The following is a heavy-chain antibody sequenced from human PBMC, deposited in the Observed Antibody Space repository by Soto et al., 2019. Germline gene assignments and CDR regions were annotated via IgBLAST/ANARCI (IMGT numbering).Heavy chain of an antibody. V-gene: IGHV1-69*05. D-gene: IGHD6-19*01. CDR2: IIPIFGTA. Sequence: QVQLVQSGAEVKKPGSSVKVSCKASGGTFSSYAISWVRQAPGQGLEWMGGIIPIFGTANYAQKFQGRVTITXAEPTXXAYMELSSLRSEDTAVYYCARAHAVAGTRSDWFDPWGQGTLVTVSS. J-gene: IGHJ5*02. CDR3: ARAHAVAGTRSDWFDP. CDR1: GGTFSSYA.